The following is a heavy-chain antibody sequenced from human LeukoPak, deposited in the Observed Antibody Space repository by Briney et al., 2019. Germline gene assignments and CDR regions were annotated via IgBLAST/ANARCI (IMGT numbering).Heavy chain of an antibody. V-gene: IGHV5-51*01. CDR1: GYSFTSYW. Sequence: GESLTISCKASGYSFTSYWIGWGRQMPGKGLEWMGIIYPGDSDTRYSPSFQGQVTISADKSIDTAYLQWSSLKASDTAMYYCARRSDAVIDGLWYYWGQGTLVTVSS. CDR3: ARRSDAVIDGLWYY. CDR2: IYPGDSDT. J-gene: IGHJ4*02. D-gene: IGHD3-10*01.